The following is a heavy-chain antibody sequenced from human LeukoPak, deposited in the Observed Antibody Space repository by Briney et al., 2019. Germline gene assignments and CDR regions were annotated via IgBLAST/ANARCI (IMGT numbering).Heavy chain of an antibody. D-gene: IGHD3-10*01. CDR2: ISGSGGST. V-gene: IGHV3-23*01. CDR3: AKDWDVLLWFGEF. Sequence: GGSLRLSCAASRFTFSSYGMSWVRQAPGKGLEWVSAISGSGGSTYYADSVKGRFTISRDNSKNTLYLQMNSLRAEDTAVYYCAKDWDVLLWFGEFRGQGTLVTVSS. CDR1: RFTFSSYG. J-gene: IGHJ4*02.